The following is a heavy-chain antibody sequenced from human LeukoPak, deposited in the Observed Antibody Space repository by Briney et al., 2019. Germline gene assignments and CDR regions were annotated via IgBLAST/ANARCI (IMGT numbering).Heavy chain of an antibody. D-gene: IGHD3-10*01. CDR1: GASISTHLW. Sequence: SETRSLTCAVSGASISTHLWWGWVRQPPGKGLEWVGEIFHAGSTNYNPSLKSRVTISLDKSRNHFSLDLRSVTAADTAIYYCIRNNYYALGTHNFDYWGHGILVTVSP. CDR2: IFHAGST. CDR3: IRNNYYALGTHNFDY. J-gene: IGHJ4*01. V-gene: IGHV4-4*02.